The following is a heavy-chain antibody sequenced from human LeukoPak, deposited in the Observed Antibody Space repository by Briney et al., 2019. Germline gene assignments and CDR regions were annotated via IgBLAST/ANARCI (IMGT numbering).Heavy chain of an antibody. CDR2: IRYDGSNK. V-gene: IGHV3-30*02. J-gene: IGHJ4*02. Sequence: QPGGSLRLSCAASGFTFSSYGMHWVRQAPGKGLEWVAFIRYDGSNKYYADSVKGRFTISRDNSKNTLYLQMNSLRAEDTAVYYCAKDSPGGSAPDCFDYWGQGTLVTVSS. CDR3: AKDSPGGSAPDCFDY. CDR1: GFTFSSYG. D-gene: IGHD3-10*01.